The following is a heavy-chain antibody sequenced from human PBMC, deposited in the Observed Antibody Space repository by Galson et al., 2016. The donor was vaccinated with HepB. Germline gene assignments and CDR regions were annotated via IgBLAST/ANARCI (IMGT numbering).Heavy chain of an antibody. CDR1: GYTFTRYL. J-gene: IGHJ4*02. CDR2: INAGKGNT. CDR3: ARYGQLWSFDY. D-gene: IGHD5-18*01. Sequence: SVKVSCKASGYTFTRYLTHWVRQAPGQRLEWMGWINAGKGNTKYSQKFQARVIITRDTSASTAYMELSSMRAEGTAVYYCARYGQLWSFDYWGQGTLVTVSS. V-gene: IGHV1-3*01.